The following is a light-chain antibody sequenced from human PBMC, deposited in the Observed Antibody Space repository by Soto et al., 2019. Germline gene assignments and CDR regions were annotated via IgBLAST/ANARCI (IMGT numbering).Light chain of an antibody. J-gene: IGKJ1*01. CDR1: QGISSS. CDR3: QQYNSYSPA. V-gene: IGKV1-9*01. CDR2: SAS. Sequence: ILLTQSPSSLSASVGDRVAITCRASQGISSSLAWYQQRPGKAPKLLIYSASTLQSGVPSRFSGSGSGTEFTLTISSLQPDDVATYYCQQYNSYSPALGQGTKVDIK.